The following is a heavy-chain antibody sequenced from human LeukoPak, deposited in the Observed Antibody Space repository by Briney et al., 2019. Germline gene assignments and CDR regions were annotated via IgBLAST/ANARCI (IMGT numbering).Heavy chain of an antibody. CDR2: IYKNAIT. V-gene: IGHV3-53*01. D-gene: IGHD3-10*01. CDR3: ARSLRVRGVPDYMDV. CDR1: GFTFSSHW. Sequence: GGSLRLSCAASGFTFSSHWMTWVRQAPGKGLEWVSVIYKNAITYYADTVKGRFTISRDNSKNTLYLQMNSLRADDTAVYYCARSLRVRGVPDYMDVWGKGTTVTISS. J-gene: IGHJ6*03.